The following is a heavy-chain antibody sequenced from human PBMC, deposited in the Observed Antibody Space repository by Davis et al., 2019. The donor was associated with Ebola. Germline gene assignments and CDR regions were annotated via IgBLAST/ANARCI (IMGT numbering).Heavy chain of an antibody. CDR1: GGSFGGHY. J-gene: IGHJ6*02. CDR3: ARNGTTNYYDNFYYGIDV. V-gene: IGHV4-59*08. Sequence: PSETLSLTCAVYGGSFGGHYWSWIRQPPGKGLEWIGYIYYSGSTNYNPSLKSRVTISVDTSKNQFSLTLASVTAADTAVYYCARNGTTNYYDNFYYGIDVWGHGTTVIVSS. D-gene: IGHD3-16*01. CDR2: IYYSGST.